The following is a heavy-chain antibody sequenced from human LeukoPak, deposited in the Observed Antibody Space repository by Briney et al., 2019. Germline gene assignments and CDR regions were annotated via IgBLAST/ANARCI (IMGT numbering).Heavy chain of an antibody. CDR2: INPNTGGT. V-gene: IGHV1-2*06. CDR3: ASDSTWENDY. J-gene: IGHJ4*02. CDR1: GYTFTDYY. D-gene: IGHD1-26*01. Sequence: ASVKVSCKASGYTFTDYYMHWVRQAPGQGLEWMGRINPNTGGTNYAQRFQGRVTMTRDTSISTAYMDLSSLRSDDTAVYYCASDSTWENDYWGQGTLVTVSS.